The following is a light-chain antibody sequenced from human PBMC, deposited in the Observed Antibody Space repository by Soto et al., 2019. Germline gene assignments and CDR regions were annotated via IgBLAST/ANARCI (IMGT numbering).Light chain of an antibody. V-gene: IGKV3-11*01. Sequence: TLNLSPGENAILSCRASQSVSNYLAWYQQKPGQAPRLLIYGASNRATGIPDRFSGSGSGTDFTLTISSLQPDDFATYYCQDYNSYSESFGQGITV. J-gene: IGKJ1*01. CDR2: GAS. CDR3: QDYNSYSES. CDR1: QSVSNY.